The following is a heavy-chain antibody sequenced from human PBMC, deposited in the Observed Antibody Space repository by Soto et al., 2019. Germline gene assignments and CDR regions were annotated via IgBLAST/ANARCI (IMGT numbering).Heavy chain of an antibody. Sequence: SETLSLTCAVSGDSITSDKWWSWIRQPPGKGLQWIGEIYHSGSSKYNPSLKSRVIISVDKSKNQFSLKVSSVTAADTAVYYCARSITIFVGMDVWGQGTTVTVS. CDR3: ARSITIFVGMDV. CDR2: IYHSGSS. CDR1: GDSITSDKW. D-gene: IGHD3-9*01. V-gene: IGHV4-4*02. J-gene: IGHJ6*02.